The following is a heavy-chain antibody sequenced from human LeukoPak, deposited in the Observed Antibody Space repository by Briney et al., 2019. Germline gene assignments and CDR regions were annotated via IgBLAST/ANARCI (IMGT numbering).Heavy chain of an antibody. Sequence: GGSLRLSCAASGLTLSSYAMSWVRQAPGKGLEWVSGISGSGGSTEYADSVKGRFTISRDNSKNTLYLQMNSLSAEDTAVYYCARLIGSVDTAVDYWGQGTLVTVSS. J-gene: IGHJ4*02. V-gene: IGHV3-23*01. CDR1: GLTLSSYA. D-gene: IGHD5-18*01. CDR3: ARLIGSVDTAVDY. CDR2: ISGSGGST.